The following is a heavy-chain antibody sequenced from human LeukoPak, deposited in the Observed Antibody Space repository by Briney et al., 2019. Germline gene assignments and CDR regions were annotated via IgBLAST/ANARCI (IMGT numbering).Heavy chain of an antibody. D-gene: IGHD1-14*01. CDR2: ISGRSDDV. Sequence: PGGSLRLSCAASGFTFSTYSMNWVRQAPGKGLEWLSYISGRSDDVYHADSIKGRFTDSRDNSKNTLYLQMNSLRAEDTALYYCAKDRGTTPDYFDYWGQGTLVTVSS. J-gene: IGHJ4*02. CDR1: GFTFSTYS. CDR3: AKDRGTTPDYFDY. V-gene: IGHV3-48*01.